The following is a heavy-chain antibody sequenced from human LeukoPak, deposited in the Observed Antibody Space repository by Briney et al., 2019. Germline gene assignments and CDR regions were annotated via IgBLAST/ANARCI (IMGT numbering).Heavy chain of an antibody. J-gene: IGHJ4*02. Sequence: GGSLRLSCAASGFTFSSYAMHWVRQAPGKGLEYVSAISSNGGSTYYANSVKGRFTISRDNSKNTLYLQMGRLRAEDMAVYYCARGAGTTTVVGDYWGQGTLVTVSS. CDR2: ISSNGGST. CDR3: ARGAGTTTVVGDY. D-gene: IGHD4-23*01. CDR1: GFTFSSYA. V-gene: IGHV3-64*01.